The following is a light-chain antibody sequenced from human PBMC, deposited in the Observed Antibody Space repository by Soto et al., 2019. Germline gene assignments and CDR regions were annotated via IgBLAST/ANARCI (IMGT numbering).Light chain of an antibody. CDR3: QEYGSPPL. Sequence: EIVLTQSPGTLSLSPGERATLSCRASQSVTGSYLAWYQQKPGQAPRLLIYGASSRATGIPDRFSGSGSGTDFTLTISRLEPEDFAVYYCQEYGSPPLFGQGTKVEIK. V-gene: IGKV3-20*01. CDR1: QSVTGSY. CDR2: GAS. J-gene: IGKJ1*01.